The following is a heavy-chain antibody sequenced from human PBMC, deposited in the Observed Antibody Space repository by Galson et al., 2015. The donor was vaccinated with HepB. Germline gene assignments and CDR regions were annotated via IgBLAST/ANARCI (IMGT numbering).Heavy chain of an antibody. Sequence: SLRLSCAASGFGFSNAWMSWVRQAPGKGLEWVGRIKTNTDGGTIEYAAFVKGRFIISRDDSQNTLYLQMSGLKTEDTAVYYCTTEGLWFGEALFDYWGQGTLVTVSS. V-gene: IGHV3-15*01. D-gene: IGHD3-10*01. CDR1: GFGFSNAW. CDR3: TTEGLWFGEALFDY. J-gene: IGHJ4*01. CDR2: IKTNTDGGTI.